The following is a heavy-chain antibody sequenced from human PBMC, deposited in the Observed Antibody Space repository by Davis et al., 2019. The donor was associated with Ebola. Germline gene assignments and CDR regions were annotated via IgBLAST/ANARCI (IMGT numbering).Heavy chain of an antibody. Sequence: ASVKVSCKASGYTFTSYAMHWVRQAPGQRLEWMGWINAGNGNAKYSQKFQGRVTITRDTSASTAYMELSSLRSEDTAVYYCARGGSRTTGDYWGQGTLVTVSS. V-gene: IGHV1-3*01. D-gene: IGHD1-26*01. CDR2: INAGNGNA. CDR3: ARGGSRTTGDY. J-gene: IGHJ4*02. CDR1: GYTFTSYA.